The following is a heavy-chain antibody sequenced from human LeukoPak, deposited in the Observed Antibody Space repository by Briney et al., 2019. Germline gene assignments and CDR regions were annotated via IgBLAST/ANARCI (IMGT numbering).Heavy chain of an antibody. V-gene: IGHV3-30*02. Sequence: PGGSLRLSCAASGFTFSTSGMHWVRQAPGKGLEWVAFIRFDGTNKYYADSVKGRFTISRDNSENALYLQMNSFRAEDTAVYYCAKGYSYGYEYWGQGALVTVSS. D-gene: IGHD5-18*01. CDR1: GFTFSTSG. CDR2: IRFDGTNK. CDR3: AKGYSYGYEY. J-gene: IGHJ4*02.